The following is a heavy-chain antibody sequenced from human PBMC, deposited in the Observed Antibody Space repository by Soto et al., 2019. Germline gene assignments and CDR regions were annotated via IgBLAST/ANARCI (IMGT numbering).Heavy chain of an antibody. V-gene: IGHV3-23*01. D-gene: IGHD3-10*01. J-gene: IGHJ6*03. CDR1: GFTFSSYA. CDR2: ISGSGAST. Sequence: EVQLLESGGDLVQPGGSLRLSCAASGFTFSSYAMSWVRQAPGKGLEWVSGISGSGASTNYADSVKGRFTISRDNSKKTLYLQMNSLRAEDTAVFYGAKAYYGLPPSHMDVWGKGTTVTVSS. CDR3: AKAYYGLPPSHMDV.